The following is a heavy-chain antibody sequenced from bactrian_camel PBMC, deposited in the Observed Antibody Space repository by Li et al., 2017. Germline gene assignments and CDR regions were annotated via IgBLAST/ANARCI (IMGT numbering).Heavy chain of an antibody. CDR2: IDAHHKT. D-gene: IGHD2*01. CDR3: AADYCHTHMNPSRWLTYEYSY. J-gene: IGHJ4*01. V-gene: IGHV3S53*01. CDR1: RNSKRRHC. Sequence: QLVESGGGSAQAGGSLRVSCSASRNSKRRHCMGWFRQPIGQEREGVAAIDAHHKTTYADFVKGRFTISRGGPMNEMILQMDSLEPEDTGMYFCAADYCHTHMNPSRWLTYEYSYWGQGTQVTVS.